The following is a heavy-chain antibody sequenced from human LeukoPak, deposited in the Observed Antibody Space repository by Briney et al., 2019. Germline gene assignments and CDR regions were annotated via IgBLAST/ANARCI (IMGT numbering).Heavy chain of an antibody. CDR3: AREGGFYRPLDY. CDR1: GGSVSSTNW. Sequence: PSETLSLTCAVSGGSVSSTNWWTWFRQPPGKGLEWIGEVHLDGRTNYNPSLTGRLTMSVDLYENHISLKLTSVTAADTAVYYCAREGGFYRPLDYSGQGTLVTVSS. V-gene: IGHV4-4*02. J-gene: IGHJ4*02. CDR2: VHLDGRT. D-gene: IGHD3-3*01.